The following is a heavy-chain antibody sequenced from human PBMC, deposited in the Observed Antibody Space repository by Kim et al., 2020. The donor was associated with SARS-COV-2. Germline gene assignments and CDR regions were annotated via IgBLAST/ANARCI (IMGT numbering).Heavy chain of an antibody. J-gene: IGHJ5*02. D-gene: IGHD5-12*01. CDR1: GGSISSGSYY. CDR3: ARGRMGMEGWLRFMGDSFDP. V-gene: IGHV4-61*02. CDR2: IYTSGST. Sequence: SETLSLTCTVSGGSISSGSYYWSWIRQPAGKGLEWIGRIYTSGSTNYNPSLKSRVTISVDTSKNQFSLKLSSVTAADTAVYYCARGRMGMEGWLRFMGDSFDPWGQGTLVTVSS.